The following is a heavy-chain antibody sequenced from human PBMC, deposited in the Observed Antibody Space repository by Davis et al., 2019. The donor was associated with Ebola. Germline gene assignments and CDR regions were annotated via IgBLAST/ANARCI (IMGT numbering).Heavy chain of an antibody. CDR3: ARASMYYYDSSGSPFEI. CDR1: GGSFSYY. D-gene: IGHD3-22*01. J-gene: IGHJ3*02. V-gene: IGHV4-34*01. CDR2: VNQFGNT. Sequence: PSETLSLTCVVSGGSFSYYWSWIRQPPGKGLEWIGEVNQFGNTNYNPSLKSRFTMSVDTPNKQFSLKLSSVTAADTAVYYCARASMYYYDSSGSPFEIWGRGTMVTVSS.